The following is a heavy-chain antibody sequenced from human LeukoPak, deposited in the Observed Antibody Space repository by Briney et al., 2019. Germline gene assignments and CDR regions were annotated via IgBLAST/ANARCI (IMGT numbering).Heavy chain of an antibody. V-gene: IGHV3-7*04. Sequence: GGSLRLSCASSGFTFSNYWMHWVRQAPGKGLEWVANINGDGSHKNYVDSVKGRFTISKDNAMKSLYLQMNSLRVEDTAVYYCAREENWTFDYRGQGTLVTVSS. CDR1: GFTFSNYW. D-gene: IGHD1-1*01. CDR3: AREENWTFDY. J-gene: IGHJ4*02. CDR2: INGDGSHK.